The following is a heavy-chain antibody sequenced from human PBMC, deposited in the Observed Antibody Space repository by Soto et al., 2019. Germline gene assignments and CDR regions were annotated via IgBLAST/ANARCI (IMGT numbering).Heavy chain of an antibody. D-gene: IGHD2-2*01. J-gene: IGHJ4*02. Sequence: GGSLRLSCAASGFTFSSYAMSWVRQAPGKGLEWVSVIHGGGNSAYYADSVKGRFTISRDNSKNTLYLQMSSLRGEDTAVYYCAKDRRTSPRDFDYWGQGTLVTVSS. CDR1: GFTFSSYA. CDR3: AKDRRTSPRDFDY. V-gene: IGHV3-23*01. CDR2: IHGGGNSA.